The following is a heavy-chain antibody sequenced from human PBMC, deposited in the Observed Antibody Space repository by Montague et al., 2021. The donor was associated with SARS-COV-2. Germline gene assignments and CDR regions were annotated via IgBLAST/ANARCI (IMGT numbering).Heavy chain of an antibody. D-gene: IGHD3-3*01. Sequence: SETLSLTCTVSGGSISSSNYYWGWIRQPPGKGLEWIGSIYYSGSTYYTPSLKSRVTISVDTSKNQFPLRLSPVTAADTAVYYCARHSGRDTIFGVVIIFDAFDVWGKGTTVTVSS. J-gene: IGHJ6*04. CDR1: GGSISSSNYY. V-gene: IGHV4-39*01. CDR3: ARHSGRDTIFGVVIIFDAFDV. CDR2: IYYSGST.